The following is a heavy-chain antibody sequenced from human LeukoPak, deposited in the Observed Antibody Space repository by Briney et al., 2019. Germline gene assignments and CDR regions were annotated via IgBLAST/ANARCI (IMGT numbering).Heavy chain of an antibody. D-gene: IGHD5-18*01. CDR2: ISYDGSSK. CDR3: ARARSSYGYGDAFDI. CDR1: GFTFSTYA. Sequence: GGSLRLSCAASGFTFSTYAMHWVRQAPGKGLEWVAVISYDGSSKYYADSVKGRFTISRDNSKDTLYLQMNSLRAEDTAVYYCARARSSYGYGDAFDIWGQGTMVTVSS. V-gene: IGHV3-30*04. J-gene: IGHJ3*02.